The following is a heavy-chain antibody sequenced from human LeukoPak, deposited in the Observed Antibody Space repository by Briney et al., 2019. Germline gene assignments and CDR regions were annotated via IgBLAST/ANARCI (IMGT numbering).Heavy chain of an antibody. CDR2: INSDGSST. CDR1: GFTFSSYW. D-gene: IGHD3-9*01. CDR3: ARTYYDILTGSHEYGMDV. V-gene: IGHV3-74*01. Sequence: GGSLRLSCAASGFTFSSYWMHWVRQAPGKGLVWVSRINSDGSSTSYADSVKGRFTISRDNAKNTLYLQMNSLRAEDTAVYYCARTYYDILTGSHEYGMDVWGQGTTVTVSS. J-gene: IGHJ6*02.